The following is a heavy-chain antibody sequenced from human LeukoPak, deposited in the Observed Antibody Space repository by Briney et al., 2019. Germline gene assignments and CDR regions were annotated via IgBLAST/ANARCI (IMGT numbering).Heavy chain of an antibody. Sequence: SETLSLTCAVSGGSISSDSYYWGWIRQPPGKGLEWIGEINHSGSSTYNPSLKSRVIISVDTSKNQFSLQLTSVTAADTAVYYCARVGDLFGAHRVRGLPPDYYYMDVWGKGTMVTVSS. CDR3: ARVGDLFGAHRVRGLPPDYYYMDV. D-gene: IGHD3-10*01. V-gene: IGHV4-39*07. J-gene: IGHJ6*03. CDR1: GGSISSDSYY. CDR2: INHSGSS.